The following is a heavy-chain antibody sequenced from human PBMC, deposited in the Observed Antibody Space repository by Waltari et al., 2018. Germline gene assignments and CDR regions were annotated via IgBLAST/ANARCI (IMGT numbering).Heavy chain of an antibody. V-gene: IGHV4-39*07. D-gene: IGHD6-13*01. J-gene: IGHJ4*02. CDR3: ARADSSSWYVDY. CDR1: GGPISSSSYY. CDR2: IYYSGST. Sequence: QLQLQESGPGLVKPSETLSLTCTFSGGPISSSSYYWGWIRQPPGKGLEWIGSIYYSGSTYYNPSLKSRVTISVDTSKNQFSLKLSSVTAADTAVYYCARADSSSWYVDYWGQGTLVTVSS.